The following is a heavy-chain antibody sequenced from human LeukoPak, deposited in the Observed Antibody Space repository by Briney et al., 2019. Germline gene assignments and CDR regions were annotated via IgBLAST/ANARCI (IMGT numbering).Heavy chain of an antibody. Sequence: GASVKVSCKASGYTFTSYDINWVRRATGQGLKWMGWMNPNSGNTGYAQKFQGRVTITRNTSISTAYMELSSLRSEDTAVYYCARVFKSQGIDPWGQGTLVTVSS. CDR3: ARVFKSQGIDP. CDR1: GYTFTSYD. CDR2: MNPNSGNT. V-gene: IGHV1-8*03. J-gene: IGHJ5*02. D-gene: IGHD3-10*01.